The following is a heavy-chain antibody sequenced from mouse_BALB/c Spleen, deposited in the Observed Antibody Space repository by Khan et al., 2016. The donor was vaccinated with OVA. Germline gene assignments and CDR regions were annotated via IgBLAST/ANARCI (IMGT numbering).Heavy chain of an antibody. CDR1: GYTFTDYY. V-gene: IGHV1-77*01. CDR3: TRSGLGSFAF. J-gene: IGHJ3*01. D-gene: IGHD2-14*01. Sequence: QVQLQQSGAELARPGASVKLSCKASGYTFTDYYINWVKQRTGQGLEWIGDIYPGNDNTYYNEDFKGKATLTADKSSSTAFMHLSSLTSEDCAVYFCTRSGLGSFAFWGQGTLVTVSA. CDR2: IYPGNDNT.